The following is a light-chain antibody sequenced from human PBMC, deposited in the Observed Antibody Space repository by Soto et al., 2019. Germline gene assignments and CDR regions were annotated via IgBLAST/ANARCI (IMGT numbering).Light chain of an antibody. CDR3: QQYFSTPYT. J-gene: IGKJ2*01. V-gene: IGKV4-1*01. CDR1: QSLLNSFTNKNY. Sequence: DIMMTQSPDSLAVSLGERATINCKSSQSLLNSFTNKNYLGRYQQKPGQPPKLLIYWASTRESGAPERFSGSGSGTDFTLTISSLQAEDVAVYYCQQYFSTPYTFGQGTKLEI. CDR2: WAS.